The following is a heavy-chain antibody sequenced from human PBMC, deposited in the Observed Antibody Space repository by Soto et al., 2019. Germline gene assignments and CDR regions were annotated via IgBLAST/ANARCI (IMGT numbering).Heavy chain of an antibody. CDR2: INAGNGNT. Sequence: ASVKVSCQASGYTFTSYAMHWVRQAPGQRLEWMGWINAGNGNTKYSQKFQGRVTITRDTSASTAYMELSSLRSEDTAVYYCARVLYAGSYFDYWGQGTLVTVSS. CDR3: ARVLYAGSYFDY. J-gene: IGHJ4*02. CDR1: GYTFTSYA. D-gene: IGHD2-8*02. V-gene: IGHV1-3*01.